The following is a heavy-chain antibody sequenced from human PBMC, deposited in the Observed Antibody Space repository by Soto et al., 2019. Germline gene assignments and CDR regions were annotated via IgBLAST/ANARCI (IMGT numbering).Heavy chain of an antibody. CDR1: GYTFTSYD. J-gene: IGHJ3*02. CDR3: ARLRNYDSSGYYYHDAFDI. CDR2: MNPNSGNT. D-gene: IGHD3-22*01. V-gene: IGHV1-8*01. Sequence: EASVKVSCKASGYTFTSYDINWVRQATGQGLEWMGWMNPNSGNTGYAQKFQGRVTMTRNTSISTAYMELSSLRSEDTAVYYCARLRNYDSSGYYYHDAFDIWGQGTMVTVSS.